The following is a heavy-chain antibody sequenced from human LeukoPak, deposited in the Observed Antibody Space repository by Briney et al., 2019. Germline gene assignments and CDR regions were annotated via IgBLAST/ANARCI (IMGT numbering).Heavy chain of an antibody. CDR1: VYTFTGYY. CDR2: INPNSGGT. J-gene: IGHJ4*02. D-gene: IGHD3-22*01. CDR3: ARAHGKVVILYFDY. V-gene: IGHV1-2*02. Sequence: GASVKVSCKPSVYTFTGYYMHWVRQAPGQGLEWMGWINPNSGGTNYAQKFQGRVTMTRDTSISTAYMELSRLRSDDTAVYYCARAHGKVVILYFDYWGQGTLVTVSS.